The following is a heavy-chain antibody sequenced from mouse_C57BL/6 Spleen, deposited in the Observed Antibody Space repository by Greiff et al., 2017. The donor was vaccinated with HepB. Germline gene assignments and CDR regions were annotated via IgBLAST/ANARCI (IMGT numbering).Heavy chain of an antibody. V-gene: IGHV1-80*01. Sequence: VQLQQSGAELVKPGASVKISCKASGYAFSSYWMNWVKQRPGKGLEWIGKIYPGDGDTNYNGKFKGQATLTADKSSSTAYMQLSSLTAEDSAVYFCARTYYSNYGYFDVWGTGTTVTVSS. CDR3: ARTYYSNYGYFDV. D-gene: IGHD2-5*01. CDR2: IYPGDGDT. J-gene: IGHJ1*03. CDR1: GYAFSSYW.